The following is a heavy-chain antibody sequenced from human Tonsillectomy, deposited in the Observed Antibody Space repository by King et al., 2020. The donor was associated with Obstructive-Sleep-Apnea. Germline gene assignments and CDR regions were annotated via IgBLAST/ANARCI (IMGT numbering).Heavy chain of an antibody. CDR1: GYSISSGYY. J-gene: IGHJ4*02. Sequence: VQLQESGPGLVKSSETLSLTCIVSGYSISSGYYWGWIRQPPGKGLEWIGSVYHSGCTYYNPSLKSRVTISVDTSKNQFSLKLSSVTAKDTAVYYCARVGGDSRVDYWGQGTLVTVSS. CDR2: VYHSGCT. D-gene: IGHD2-21*02. CDR3: ARVGGDSRVDY. V-gene: IGHV4-38-2*02.